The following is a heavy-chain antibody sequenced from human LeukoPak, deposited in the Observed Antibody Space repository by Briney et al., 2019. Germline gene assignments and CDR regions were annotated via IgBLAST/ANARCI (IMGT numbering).Heavy chain of an antibody. V-gene: IGHV3-69-1*01. J-gene: IGHJ4*02. CDR2: IGGDGIA. CDR3: AKRGSSGWSETYFDY. Sequence: GESLRLSCVASGFTFTDHPMNWVRQAPGKGLEWISYIGGDGIAFYADSVKGRFTASKDDARKSMYLQMNSLRAEDTAVYYCAKRGSSGWSETYFDYWGQGTLVTVSS. CDR1: GFTFTDHP. D-gene: IGHD6-19*01.